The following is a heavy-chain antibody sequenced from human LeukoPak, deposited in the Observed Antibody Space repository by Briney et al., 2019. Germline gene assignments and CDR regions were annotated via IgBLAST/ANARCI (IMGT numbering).Heavy chain of an antibody. CDR1: GYTFTGYY. CDR2: INPNSGNT. Sequence: GASVKVSCKASGYTFTGYYMHWVRQAPGQGLEWMGWINPNSGNTHYAQKFQDRVTMTRDTSISTAYMELSSLRSDDTAVYYCARDGTPWLADYWGQGTLVTVSS. D-gene: IGHD6-19*01. V-gene: IGHV1-2*02. J-gene: IGHJ4*02. CDR3: ARDGTPWLADY.